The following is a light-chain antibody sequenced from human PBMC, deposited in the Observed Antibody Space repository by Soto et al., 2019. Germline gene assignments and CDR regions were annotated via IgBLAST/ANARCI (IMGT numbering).Light chain of an antibody. Sequence: EIVLTQSPATLSLSPGERATLSCRASQTINTYLPWYQHKPGQAPRLLVYDASYRASGIPARFSGSGSRTDFTLTISSLETEDFAVYYCQQRSDEPPRLTFAGGTKVEIK. CDR1: QTINTY. J-gene: IGKJ4*02. CDR2: DAS. V-gene: IGKV3-11*01. CDR3: QQRSDEPPRLT.